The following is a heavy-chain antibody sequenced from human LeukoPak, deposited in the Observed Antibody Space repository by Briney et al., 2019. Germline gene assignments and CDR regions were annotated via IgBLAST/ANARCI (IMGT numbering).Heavy chain of an antibody. J-gene: IGHJ3*02. D-gene: IGHD5-24*01. CDR1: GFTFDDYA. Sequence: PGRSLRLSCAASGFTFDDYAMHWVRQAPGKCLEWVSGISWNSGSIGCADSVKGRFTISRDNAKNSLYLQMNSLRAEDTAVYYCGRDADLGTTINGGFDIWGQGKMVTVSS. CDR3: GRDADLGTTINGGFDI. V-gene: IGHV3-9*01. CDR2: ISWNSGSI.